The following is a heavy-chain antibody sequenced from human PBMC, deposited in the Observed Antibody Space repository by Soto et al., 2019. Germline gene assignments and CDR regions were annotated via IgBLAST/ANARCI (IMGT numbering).Heavy chain of an antibody. V-gene: IGHV5-10-1*01. CDR2: IDPSDSNT. CDR1: GYSFTNYW. Sequence: GESLKISCEASGYSFTNYWINWVRQMPGKGLEWMGRIDPSDSNTHYSPSFQGHVTISVDKSITTAYLQWSSLRASDTAIYYCARHRGYYDARWTCFDSWGQGTLVTVSS. D-gene: IGHD3-22*01. CDR3: ARHRGYYDARWTCFDS. J-gene: IGHJ4*02.